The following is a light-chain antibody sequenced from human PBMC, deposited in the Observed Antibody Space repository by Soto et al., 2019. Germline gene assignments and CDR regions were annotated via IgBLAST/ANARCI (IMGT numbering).Light chain of an antibody. CDR1: SSDVGGYNY. V-gene: IGLV2-14*01. Sequence: QSALTQPASVSGSPGQSITISCTGTSSDVGGYNYVSWYQHHAGKAPRLMIYASSNRPSGVSHRLSGSWSGNTASLTISGLQADDEADYYCSSYTSGTTLYVFGTGTKLTVL. J-gene: IGLJ1*01. CDR3: SSYTSGTTLYV. CDR2: ASS.